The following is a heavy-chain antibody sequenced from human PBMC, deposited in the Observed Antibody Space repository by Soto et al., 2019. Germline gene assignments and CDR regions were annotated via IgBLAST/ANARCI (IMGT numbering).Heavy chain of an antibody. Sequence: QVQLQESGPGLVKPSQTLSLTCTVSGGSVSSGGYSWNWIRQHPGKGLEWIGYMSYSGRTYYNPSLKSRVTISEDTSKNQYSLKLSSVTAADTAVYYCARAVNQDWFDPWGQGTLVIVSS. J-gene: IGHJ5*02. V-gene: IGHV4-31*03. CDR1: GGSVSSGGYS. D-gene: IGHD3-22*01. CDR2: MSYSGRT. CDR3: ARAVNQDWFDP.